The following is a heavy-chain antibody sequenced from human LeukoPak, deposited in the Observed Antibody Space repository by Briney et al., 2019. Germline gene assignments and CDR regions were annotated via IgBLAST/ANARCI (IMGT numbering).Heavy chain of an antibody. Sequence: GGSLRLSCAASGLTSGSYWISWVRHTPGKGLVWVANIKHDGSERNYMESVKGRFTISRDNGKNSLHLQMNNLRAEDTAVYYCAAGSGWSSEYWGQGTLVTVSS. CDR3: AAGSGWSSEY. V-gene: IGHV3-7*03. J-gene: IGHJ4*02. D-gene: IGHD6-19*01. CDR1: GLTSGSYW. CDR2: IKHDGSER.